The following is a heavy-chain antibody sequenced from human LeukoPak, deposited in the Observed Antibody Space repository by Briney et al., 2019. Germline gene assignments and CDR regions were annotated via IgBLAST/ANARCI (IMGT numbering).Heavy chain of an antibody. CDR1: GFTFSTYG. V-gene: IGHV3-30*02. CDR3: ARFGSGWSLLL. Sequence: GGSLRLSCAASGFTFSTYGFHWVRQAPGKGLEWLAFLRYDGSNKYYADSLKGRFTISRDNSKNTVYLQMNSLRAEDTAVYYCARFGSGWSLLLWGQGTLVTVSS. J-gene: IGHJ4*02. CDR2: LRYDGSNK. D-gene: IGHD6-19*01.